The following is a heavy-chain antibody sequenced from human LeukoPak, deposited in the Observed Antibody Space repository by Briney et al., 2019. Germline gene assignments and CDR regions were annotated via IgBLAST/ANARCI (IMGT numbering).Heavy chain of an antibody. V-gene: IGHV4-4*07. CDR3: ARDTVGATRGSDY. D-gene: IGHD1-26*01. CDR2: IHSSGST. Sequence: TTSETLSLTCTVSGGSISNYYWSWIRQPAGKGLEYIGRIHSSGSTNYNPSLRSRVTMSLDTSKNQFSLKLNSVTAADTAVYYCARDTVGATRGSDYWGQGTLVTVSS. CDR1: GGSISNYY. J-gene: IGHJ4*02.